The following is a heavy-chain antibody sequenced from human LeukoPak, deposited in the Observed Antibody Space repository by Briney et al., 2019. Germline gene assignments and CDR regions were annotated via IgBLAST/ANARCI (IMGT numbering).Heavy chain of an antibody. Sequence: GESLKISCKGSGYSFTSYWISWVRQMPGKGLEWMGIIYPGDSDTRYSPSFQGQVTISADKSISTAYLQWSSLKASDTAMYYCARQYQLQGDWFDPWGQGTLVTVSS. CDR2: IYPGDSDT. CDR1: GYSFTSYW. J-gene: IGHJ5*02. D-gene: IGHD2-2*01. CDR3: ARQYQLQGDWFDP. V-gene: IGHV5-51*01.